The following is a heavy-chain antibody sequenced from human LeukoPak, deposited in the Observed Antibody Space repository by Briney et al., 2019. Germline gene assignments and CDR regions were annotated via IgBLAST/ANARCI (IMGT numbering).Heavy chain of an antibody. CDR1: GFIFSSYD. V-gene: IGHV3-30-3*01. J-gene: IGHJ5*02. Sequence: GGSLRLSCAASGFIFSSYDMHWVRQPPGKGLEWVAFLSYDGSNKFYADYVKGRFTISRDNSKNTLYLQMNSLRGEDTAVYYCASGPTSGTSFTIDLWGQGTLVTVSS. D-gene: IGHD1-26*01. CDR2: LSYDGSNK. CDR3: ASGPTSGTSFTIDL.